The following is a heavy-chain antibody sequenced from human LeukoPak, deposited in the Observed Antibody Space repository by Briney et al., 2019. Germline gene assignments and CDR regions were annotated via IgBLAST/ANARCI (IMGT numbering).Heavy chain of an antibody. CDR1: GGSFSGYY. D-gene: IGHD6-19*01. CDR2: INHSGST. J-gene: IGHJ4*02. CDR3: ARDVYEQWLPGAFDY. Sequence: SETLSLTCAVYGGSFSGYYWSWIRQPPGKGLEWIGEINHSGSTNYNPSLKSRVTISVDTSKNQFSLKLSSVTAADTAVYYCARDVYEQWLPGAFDYWGQGTLVTVSS. V-gene: IGHV4-34*01.